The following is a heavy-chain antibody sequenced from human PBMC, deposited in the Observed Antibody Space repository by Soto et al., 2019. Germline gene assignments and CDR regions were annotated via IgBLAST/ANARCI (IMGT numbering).Heavy chain of an antibody. D-gene: IGHD6-13*01. CDR3: ARDDFWRQLVPHDY. J-gene: IGHJ4*02. CDR2: IKQDGSEK. V-gene: IGHV3-7*01. Sequence: GGSLRLSCAASGFTFSSYWMSWVRQAPGKGLEWVANIKQDGSEKYYVDSVKGRFTISRDNAKNSLYLQMNSLRAEDTAVYYCARDDFWRQLVPHDYWGQGTLVTVSS. CDR1: GFTFSSYW.